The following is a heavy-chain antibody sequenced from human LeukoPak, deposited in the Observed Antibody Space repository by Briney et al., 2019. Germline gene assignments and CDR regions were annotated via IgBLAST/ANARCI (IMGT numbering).Heavy chain of an antibody. J-gene: IGHJ4*02. Sequence: PGGSLRLSCAASGFTVSSNYKSWVRQAPGKGLEWVSVIYSGGSTYYADSVKGRFTISRDNSKSTLYIQMNSLRAEDTAVYYCAREIGYRATYYFDYWGQGTLVTVSS. CDR2: IYSGGST. CDR3: AREIGYRATYYFDY. D-gene: IGHD1-26*01. CDR1: GFTVSSNY. V-gene: IGHV3-53*01.